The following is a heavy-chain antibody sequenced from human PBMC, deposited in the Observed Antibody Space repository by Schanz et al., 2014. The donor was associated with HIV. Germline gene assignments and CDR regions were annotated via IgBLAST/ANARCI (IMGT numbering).Heavy chain of an antibody. CDR1: SGSISSYY. CDR2: VNHSGDT. Sequence: QVQLQESGPGLVKPSETLSLTCTVSSGSISSYYWSWIRQPPGKGLEWIAEVNHSGDTNYNPSLKSRLTISVNTSKSQSSLKLDSVPAADTAVYYCARAKWPPRSRHFDFWGQGNLVTVSS. J-gene: IGHJ4*02. V-gene: IGHV4-59*12. CDR3: ARAKWPPRSRHFDF. D-gene: IGHD6-13*01.